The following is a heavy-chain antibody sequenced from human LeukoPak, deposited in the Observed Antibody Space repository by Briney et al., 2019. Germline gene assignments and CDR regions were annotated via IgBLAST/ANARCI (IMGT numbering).Heavy chain of an antibody. CDR3: ARDGWTTYNWFDP. CDR2: INPNSGGT. D-gene: IGHD1-1*01. CDR1: GYTFTGYY. J-gene: IGHJ5*02. V-gene: IGHV1-2*06. Sequence: ASVKVACKASGYTFTGYYMHWGRQAPGQGLEWMGRINPNSGGTNYAQKFQVRVTMTRDTSISTAYMELSRLRSDDTAVYYCARDGWTTYNWFDPWGQGTLVTVSS.